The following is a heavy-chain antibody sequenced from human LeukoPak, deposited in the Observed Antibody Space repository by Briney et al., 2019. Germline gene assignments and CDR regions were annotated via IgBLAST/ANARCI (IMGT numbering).Heavy chain of an antibody. V-gene: IGHV4-4*07. CDR2: IYTSGST. Sequence: SETLSLTCTVSGGSISSYYWSWIRQPAGKGLEWIGRIYTSGSTNYNPSLKSRVTISVDTSKNQFSLKLSSVTAADTAVYYCAREPYSSGWYPGLDYWGQGTLVTVSS. D-gene: IGHD6-19*01. CDR1: GGSISSYY. J-gene: IGHJ4*02. CDR3: AREPYSSGWYPGLDY.